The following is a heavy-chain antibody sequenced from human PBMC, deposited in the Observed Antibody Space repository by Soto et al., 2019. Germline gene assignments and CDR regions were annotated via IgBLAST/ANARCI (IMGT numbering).Heavy chain of an antibody. Sequence: SETLSLTCAVSGGSISSSNWWSWVRQPPGKGLEWIGEIYHSGSTNYNPSLKSRVTTSVDKSKNQFSLKLSSVTAADTAVYYCAREVYYYDSSGYKGGRAFDIWGQGTMVTVSS. CDR3: AREVYYYDSSGYKGGRAFDI. V-gene: IGHV4-4*02. J-gene: IGHJ3*02. D-gene: IGHD3-22*01. CDR2: IYHSGST. CDR1: GGSISSSNW.